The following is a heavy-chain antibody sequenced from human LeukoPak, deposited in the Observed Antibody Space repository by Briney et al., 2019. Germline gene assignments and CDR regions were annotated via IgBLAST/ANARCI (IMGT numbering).Heavy chain of an antibody. Sequence: PSQTLSLTCTVSGDSVSSDSYYWSWIRQPPGQGLEWIGYIHNSGSTKYNASLKSRLTISVDTSKNQFSLEVTSVTAADTAVYYCARTNYGDYNWFDPWGQGTLVTVSS. V-gene: IGHV4-61*01. D-gene: IGHD4-17*01. J-gene: IGHJ5*02. CDR2: IHNSGST. CDR1: GDSVSSDSYY. CDR3: ARTNYGDYNWFDP.